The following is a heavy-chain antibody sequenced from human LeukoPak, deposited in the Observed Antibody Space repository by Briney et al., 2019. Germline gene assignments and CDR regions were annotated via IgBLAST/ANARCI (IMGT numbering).Heavy chain of an antibody. V-gene: IGHV1-2*02. D-gene: IGHD6-13*01. CDR1: GYTFTGYY. Sequence: ATVKVSCKASGYTFTGYYMHWVRQAPGQGLEWMGWINPNSGGTNYAQKFQGRVTMTRDTSISTAYMELSRLRSDDTAVYYCARGSWGSPLKIHEADYWGQGTLVTVSS. CDR2: INPNSGGT. CDR3: ARGSWGSPLKIHEADY. J-gene: IGHJ4*02.